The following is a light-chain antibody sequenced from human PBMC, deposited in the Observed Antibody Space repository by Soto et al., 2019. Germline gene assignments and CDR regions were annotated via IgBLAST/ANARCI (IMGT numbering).Light chain of an antibody. CDR1: RDISSW. V-gene: IGKV1-5*03. CDR2: KAS. CDR3: QQYNSDSYS. Sequence: DIQMTQSPSILSASVGDRVTITCRASRDISSWLAWYQQKPGKVPKLLIYKASSLESGVPSRFSGSGSGTEFTLTISSLQPEDFATYYCQQYNSDSYSFGQGTKVDIK. J-gene: IGKJ2*03.